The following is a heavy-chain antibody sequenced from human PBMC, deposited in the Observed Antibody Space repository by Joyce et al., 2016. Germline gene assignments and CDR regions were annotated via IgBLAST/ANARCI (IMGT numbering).Heavy chain of an antibody. D-gene: IGHD3-16*01. J-gene: IGHJ6*02. Sequence: QLVESGGGVVKAGGSLRLSCEAYGSTFSSSSMSWFRQGPGKGLEWVAAISDTSYYKFHAETVRGRFTVSRDNAKKTLYLQMNSLRAEDSAVFYCARGGISYYYAMDVWGQGTTVTVSS. CDR3: ARGGISYYYAMDV. V-gene: IGHV3-21*01. CDR1: GSTFSSSS. CDR2: ISDTSYYK.